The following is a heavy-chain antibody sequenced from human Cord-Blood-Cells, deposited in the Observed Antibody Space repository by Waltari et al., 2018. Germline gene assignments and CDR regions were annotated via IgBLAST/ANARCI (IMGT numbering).Heavy chain of an antibody. D-gene: IGHD3-10*01. J-gene: IGHJ4*02. V-gene: IGHV1-69*01. Sequence: QVQLVQSGAEVKKHGSSLKVSCKASADTFSSYAISWVRRAPGQGLEWMGGIIPILGTANDAQKFQGRVTITADESTSTGYMELSSLRSEDTAVYYCARDTFGSGSYDYWGQGTLVTVSS. CDR2: IIPILGTA. CDR3: ARDTFGSGSYDY. CDR1: ADTFSSYA.